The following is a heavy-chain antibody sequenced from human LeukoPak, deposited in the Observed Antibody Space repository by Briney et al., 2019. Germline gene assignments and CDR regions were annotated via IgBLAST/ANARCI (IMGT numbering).Heavy chain of an antibody. CDR3: AKWTEGLEWLFRLGY. CDR2: IRYDGSNK. Sequence: PGGSLRLSCAASGFTFSSYGMHWARQAPGKGLEWVAFIRYDGSNKYYADSVKGRFTISRDNSKNTLYLQMNSLRAEDTAVYYCAKWTEGLEWLFRLGYWGQGTLVTVSS. D-gene: IGHD3-3*01. V-gene: IGHV3-30*02. CDR1: GFTFSSYG. J-gene: IGHJ4*02.